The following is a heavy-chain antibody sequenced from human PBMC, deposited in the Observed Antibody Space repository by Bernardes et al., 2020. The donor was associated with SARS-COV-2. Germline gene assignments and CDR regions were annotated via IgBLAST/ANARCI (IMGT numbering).Heavy chain of an antibody. J-gene: IGHJ4*02. D-gene: IGHD3-10*01. CDR3: ARGSISSIDY. Sequence: KVSCKTSGYIVTHYYMHCVRQAPGQGLEWMGWINPSRGLTSYAQKFQGAVTMTRDTSINTAYLEVNSLKSDDTAVFYCARGSISSIDYWGQGALVTVSS. CDR1: GYIVTHYY. V-gene: IGHV1-2*02. CDR2: INPSRGLT.